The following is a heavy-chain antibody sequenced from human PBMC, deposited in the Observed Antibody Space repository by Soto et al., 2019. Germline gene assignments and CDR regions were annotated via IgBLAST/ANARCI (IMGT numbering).Heavy chain of an antibody. J-gene: IGHJ6*02. CDR1: GYTFTSYY. V-gene: IGHV1-46*01. D-gene: IGHD3-3*01. CDR2: INPSGGRT. CDR3: ARVALEWFYGMDV. Sequence: ASVKVSCKASGYTFTSYYMHWVRQAPGQGLEWMGIINPSGGRTSYAQKFQGRVTMTRDTSTSTVYMELSSLRSEDTAVYYCARVALEWFYGMDVWGQGTTVTVS.